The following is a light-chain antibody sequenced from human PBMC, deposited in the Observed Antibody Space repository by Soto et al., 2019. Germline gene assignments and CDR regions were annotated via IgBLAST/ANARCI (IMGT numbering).Light chain of an antibody. J-gene: IGKJ3*01. V-gene: IGKV3-15*01. CDR2: GAS. Sequence: EIVMTQSPATLSVSPGERATLSCRASQSVSSNLAWYQQKPGHAPRRLIYGASTRATGIPDRFSGSGSGTEFTITISSLQSEDFAVYYCQQYNNWPPGTFGPGTKVDIK. CDR1: QSVSSN. CDR3: QQYNNWPPGT.